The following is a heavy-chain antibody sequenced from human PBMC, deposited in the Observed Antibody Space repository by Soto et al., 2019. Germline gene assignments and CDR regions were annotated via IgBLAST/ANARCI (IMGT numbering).Heavy chain of an antibody. CDR3: ARADVTMVRGVIIKDYYYYYGMDV. CDR1: GGTFSSYA. Sequence: SVKVSCKASGGTFSSYAISWVRQAPGQGLEWMGGIIPIFGTANYAQKFQGRVTITADESTSTAYMELSSLRSEDTAVYYCARADVTMVRGVIIKDYYYYYGMDVWGQGTTVTVSS. V-gene: IGHV1-69*13. D-gene: IGHD3-10*01. J-gene: IGHJ6*02. CDR2: IIPIFGTA.